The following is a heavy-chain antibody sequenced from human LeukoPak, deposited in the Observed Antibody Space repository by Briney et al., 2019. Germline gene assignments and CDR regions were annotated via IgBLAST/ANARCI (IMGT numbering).Heavy chain of an antibody. Sequence: PSETLSLTCTVSGGSISSYYWSWIRQSPGGGLEWIGYIYYRGSNNYNPSLKSRVTISVDTSKNQFSLKLSSLTAADTAVYYCARSVLGYSYGLHIDYWGQGTLVTVSS. CDR2: IYYRGSN. CDR1: GGSISSYY. J-gene: IGHJ4*02. V-gene: IGHV4-59*01. D-gene: IGHD5-18*01. CDR3: ARSVLGYSYGLHIDY.